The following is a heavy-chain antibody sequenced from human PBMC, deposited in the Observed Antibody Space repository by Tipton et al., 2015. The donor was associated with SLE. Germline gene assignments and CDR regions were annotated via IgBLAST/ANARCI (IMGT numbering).Heavy chain of an antibody. D-gene: IGHD4-17*01. CDR3: ARRVWDYGDSYYFDV. V-gene: IGHV4-39*07. CDR1: GGSISNSYYH. CDR2: IYSSGSP. J-gene: IGHJ4*02. Sequence: LRLSCTVSGGSISNSYYHWGWIRQPPGKGLEWIGNIYSSGSPYYNPSLKSRVSMSLDTSRKQFSLTLNSVTAADTAVYYCARRVWDYGDSYYFDVWGPGTLVTVSS.